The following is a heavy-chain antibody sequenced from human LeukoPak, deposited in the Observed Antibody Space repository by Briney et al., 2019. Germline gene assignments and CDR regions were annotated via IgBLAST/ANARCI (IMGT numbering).Heavy chain of an antibody. Sequence: GGSLRLSCAASGFRFSTFWMSWVRQASGKGLDWVANINQNGGVKHHVDSVKGRFTISRDNAKNSLYLQMTSLRADDTAVYYCATSDDAAGTSWGQGTLVTVSS. D-gene: IGHD6-25*01. CDR1: GFRFSTFW. CDR2: INQNGGVK. J-gene: IGHJ5*02. V-gene: IGHV3-7*01. CDR3: ATSDDAAGTS.